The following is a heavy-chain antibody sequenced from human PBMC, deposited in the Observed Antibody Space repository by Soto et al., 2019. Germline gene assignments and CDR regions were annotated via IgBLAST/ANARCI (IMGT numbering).Heavy chain of an antibody. J-gene: IGHJ4*01. D-gene: IGHD5-18*01. CDR1: GYSFTSYW. Sequence: GASLKISCKGSGYSFTSYWIGWVRQMPGKGLEWMGIISPGDSDTRYSPSFQGQVTISAEKSISTAYLQWRSLQASDTDIYYCARGEYTYGVLYLDYWGPGTLVTVSS. CDR3: ARGEYTYGVLYLDY. CDR2: ISPGDSDT. V-gene: IGHV5-51*01.